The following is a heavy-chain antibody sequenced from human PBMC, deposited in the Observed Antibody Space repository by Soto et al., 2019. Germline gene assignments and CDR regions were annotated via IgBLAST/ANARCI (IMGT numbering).Heavy chain of an antibody. V-gene: IGHV5-51*01. CDR2: IYPGNSDT. Sequence: TGESLKISCKASGYTFTTYWIGWVRQMPGKGLECMGIIYPGNSDTRYSPSFQGQVTISADESISTVYLQWSSLKASDTAMYYCTRHDNYAYWGQGTLVTVSS. J-gene: IGHJ4*02. CDR1: GYTFTTYW. CDR3: TRHDNYAY. D-gene: IGHD3-16*01.